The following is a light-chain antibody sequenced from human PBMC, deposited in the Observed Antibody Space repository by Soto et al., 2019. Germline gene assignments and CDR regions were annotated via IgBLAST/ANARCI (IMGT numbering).Light chain of an antibody. J-gene: IGLJ1*01. CDR1: SSDIGTYNY. CDR2: DVS. V-gene: IGLV2-14*03. CDR3: SSYTSSNSYV. Sequence: QSALTQPASVSGSPGQSITISCTGTSSDIGTYNYVSWYQLHPDKAPKLMIYDVSNRPSGVSNRFSGSKSGNTASLTISGLQAEDETDYYCSSYTSSNSYVFGTGTKLTVL.